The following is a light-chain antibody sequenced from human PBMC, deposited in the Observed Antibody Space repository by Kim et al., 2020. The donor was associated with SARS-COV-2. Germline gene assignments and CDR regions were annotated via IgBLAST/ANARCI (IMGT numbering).Light chain of an antibody. CDR3: QQRSNWYT. CDR2: DAF. J-gene: IGKJ2*01. Sequence: PGESATLSCRASQSIGSSLAWYQHKPGQAPRLLIYDAFNRATGIPARFSDSGSGTDFTLTISSLEPEDFAVYYCQQRSNWYTFGQGTKLEI. CDR1: QSIGSS. V-gene: IGKV3-11*01.